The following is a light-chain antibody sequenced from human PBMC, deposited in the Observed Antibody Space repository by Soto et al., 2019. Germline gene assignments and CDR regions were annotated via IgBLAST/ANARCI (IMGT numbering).Light chain of an antibody. CDR2: EVS. CDR1: SSDIGGYDY. J-gene: IGLJ2*01. V-gene: IGLV2-14*01. CDR3: SSYTSSSTLVV. Sequence: QSALTQPASVSGSPGQSITISCTGTSSDIGGYDYVSWYQRHPGKAPKLMIYEVSSRPSGVSNRFSGSKSGNTASLTISGLQAEDEADYYCSSYTSSSTLVVFGGGTKLTVL.